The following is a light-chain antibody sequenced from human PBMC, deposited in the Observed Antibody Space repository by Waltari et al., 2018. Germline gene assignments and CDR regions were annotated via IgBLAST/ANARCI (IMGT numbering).Light chain of an antibody. J-gene: IGLJ1*01. CDR3: SSYTSSNTLG. Sequence: QSALTQPASVSGSPGQSITIPCTGTSSDLGGYNYVSWYQQHPGKAPKLMIYDVSNRPSGVSNRFSGSKSGNTASLTISGLQAEDEADYYCSSYTSSNTLGFGTGTKVTVL. CDR2: DVS. CDR1: SSDLGGYNY. V-gene: IGLV2-14*03.